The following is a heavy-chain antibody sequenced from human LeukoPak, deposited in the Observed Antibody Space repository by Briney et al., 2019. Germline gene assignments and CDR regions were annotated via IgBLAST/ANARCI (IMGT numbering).Heavy chain of an antibody. D-gene: IGHD3-22*01. J-gene: IGHJ4*02. CDR2: IIPIFGTA. CDR3: ASALVNYYDSSGYYSYFDY. CDR1: GGTFSSYA. Sequence: SVKVSCKASGGTFSSYAISWVRQAPGQGLEWMGRIIPIFGTANYAQKFQGRVTITTDESTSTAYMELSSLRSEDTAVYYCASALVNYYDSSGYYSYFDYWGQGTLVTVSS. V-gene: IGHV1-69*05.